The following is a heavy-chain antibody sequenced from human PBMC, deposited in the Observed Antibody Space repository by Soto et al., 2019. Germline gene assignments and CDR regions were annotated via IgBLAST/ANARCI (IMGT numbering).Heavy chain of an antibody. CDR3: ARDQYGGYGMDV. CDR1: GFTFSSYA. V-gene: IGHV3-30-3*01. D-gene: IGHD4-17*01. J-gene: IGHJ6*02. Sequence: VGSLRLSCAASGFTFSSYAMHWVRQAPGKGLEWVAVISYDGSNKYYADSVEGRFTISRDNSKNTLYLQMNSLRAEDTAVYYCARDQYGGYGMDVWGQRTTVTVSS. CDR2: ISYDGSNK.